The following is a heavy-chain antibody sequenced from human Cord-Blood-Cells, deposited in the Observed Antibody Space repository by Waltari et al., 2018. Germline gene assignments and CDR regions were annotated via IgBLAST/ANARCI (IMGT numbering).Heavy chain of an antibody. J-gene: IGHJ4*02. D-gene: IGHD6-13*01. CDR1: VGPFRGSY. CDR3: ARGLRSGAAAGRSFDY. CDR2: INHSGST. V-gene: IGHV4-34*01. Sequence: QVQLQQWGAGLLKPSETLSLTCAVYVGPFRGSYWGWVRQPPGKGLEWIEEINHSGSTNYNPSLKCRVTISVDTSKNQFSLKLSSVTAADTAVYYCARGLRSGAAAGRSFDYWGQGTLVTVSS.